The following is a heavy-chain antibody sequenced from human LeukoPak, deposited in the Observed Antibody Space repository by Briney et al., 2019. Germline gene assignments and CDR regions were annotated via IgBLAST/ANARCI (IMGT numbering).Heavy chain of an antibody. J-gene: IGHJ6*03. CDR3: ARDRGVLEWSGPYYMDV. CDR1: GFTFSSYW. V-gene: IGHV3-20*04. D-gene: IGHD3-3*01. CDR2: INWNGGST. Sequence: GGSLRLSCAASGFTFSSYWMSWVRQAPGKGLEWVSGINWNGGSTGYADSVKGRFTISRDNAKNSLYLQMNSLRAEDTALYYCARDRGVLEWSGPYYMDVWGKGTTVTVSS.